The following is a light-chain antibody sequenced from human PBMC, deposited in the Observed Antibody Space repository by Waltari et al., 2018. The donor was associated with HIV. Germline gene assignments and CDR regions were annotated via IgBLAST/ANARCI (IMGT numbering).Light chain of an antibody. Sequence: QSALTQPPSPSGSPGPSVPFSSTATSRDVGAYHFVSWYQQHPGTAPKLIIYGVNPRPSGVPDRFSGSKSGNTASLTVSGLQADDEADYYCSSYAGPNHLLFGGGTKLTVL. V-gene: IGLV2-8*01. CDR3: SSYAGPNHLL. J-gene: IGLJ2*01. CDR1: SRDVGAYHF. CDR2: GVN.